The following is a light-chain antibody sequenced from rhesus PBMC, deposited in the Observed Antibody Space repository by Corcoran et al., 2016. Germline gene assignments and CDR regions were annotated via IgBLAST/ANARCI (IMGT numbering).Light chain of an antibody. CDR3: LQYNSSPPT. CDR1: QRISSW. CDR2: KAS. J-gene: IGKJ1*01. V-gene: IGKV1-22*01. Sequence: DIQMTQSPSSLSASVGDTVTITCRASQRISSWLDWYQQKPGKAPKPLINKASSLQSGGPSRFSGSGSGTDFTLTISNLQPEDFATYYCLQYNSSPPTFGQGTRVEIK.